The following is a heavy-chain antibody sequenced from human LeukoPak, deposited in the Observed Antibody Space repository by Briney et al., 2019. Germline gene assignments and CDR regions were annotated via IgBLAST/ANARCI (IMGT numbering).Heavy chain of an antibody. CDR1: GGSISSYY. CDR3: ARVRSGWLQLDY. CDR2: IYFTGNT. V-gene: IGHV4-59*12. Sequence: SETLSLTCTVSGGSISSYYWSWIRQPPGKGLEWIGYIYFTGNTNYNPSLKSRVTISVDTSKNQFSLKLSSVTAADTAVYYCARVRSGWLQLDYWGQGTLVTVSS. J-gene: IGHJ4*02. D-gene: IGHD5-24*01.